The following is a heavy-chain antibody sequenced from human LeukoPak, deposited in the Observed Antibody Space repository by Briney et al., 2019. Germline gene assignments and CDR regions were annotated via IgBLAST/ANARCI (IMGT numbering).Heavy chain of an antibody. CDR1: GFTFNAYA. D-gene: IGHD5-18*01. CDR3: ARDLATYSYGYIYGF. J-gene: IGHJ4*02. V-gene: IGHV3-30*04. Sequence: GGSLRLSCAASGFTFNAYAMHWVRQAPGKGPEWVAVVWYDGTNQYYAYSVKGRFTISRDNSKNTVFLQMNSLRAEDTATYYCARDLATYSYGYIYGFWGQGTLVTVSS. CDR2: VWYDGTNQ.